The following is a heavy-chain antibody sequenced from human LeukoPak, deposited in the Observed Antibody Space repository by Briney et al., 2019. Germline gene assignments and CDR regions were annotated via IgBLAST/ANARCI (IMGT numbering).Heavy chain of an antibody. CDR3: ARAHIGGPYYFDS. D-gene: IGHD2-15*01. Sequence: PSETLSLTCTVSGGSISGHYWSWIRQPAGKGLEWIGRIYTSGSANYNPSLKSRVTMSVDTSKNQFSLKLTSVTAADTAVYYCARAHIGGPYYFDSWGQGALVTVSS. V-gene: IGHV4-4*07. CDR2: IYTSGSA. J-gene: IGHJ4*02. CDR1: GGSISGHY.